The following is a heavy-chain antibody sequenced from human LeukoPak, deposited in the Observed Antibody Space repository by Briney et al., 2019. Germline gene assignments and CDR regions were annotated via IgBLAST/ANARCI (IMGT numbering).Heavy chain of an antibody. D-gene: IGHD6-13*01. CDR2: IYYSGST. J-gene: IGHJ4*02. Sequence: TLSLTCAVSGRSISSCGYSWSWIRQPPGRGLEWFGYIYYSGSTYYNPSLTSRVTISVDTSKNQFSLKLSSVTAADTAVYYCARAWGSIAAAEYYFDYWGQGTLVTVSS. V-gene: IGHV4-30-4*07. CDR3: ARAWGSIAAAEYYFDY. CDR1: GRSISSCGYS.